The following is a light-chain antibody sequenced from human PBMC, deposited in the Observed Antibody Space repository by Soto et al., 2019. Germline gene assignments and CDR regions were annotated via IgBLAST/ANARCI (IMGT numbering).Light chain of an antibody. Sequence: IEVTLSPTSLSASVGDRSAITCRASQSISRYLNWYKQRPGKAPNLLIYVASSLQSEVPSRFSGSGSGTDFTLTIRRLEGKESEVSYSQLHGTTFGEGAKVDI. CDR3: QLHGTT. CDR1: QSISRY. V-gene: IGKV1-39*01. CDR2: VAS. J-gene: IGKJ1*01.